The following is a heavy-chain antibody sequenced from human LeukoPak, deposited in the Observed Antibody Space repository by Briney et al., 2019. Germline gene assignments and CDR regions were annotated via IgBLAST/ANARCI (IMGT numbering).Heavy chain of an antibody. CDR1: GFTFSNYA. D-gene: IGHD6-6*01. V-gene: IGHV3-23*01. CDR2: ISGSGGGT. Sequence: GGSLRLSCAASGFTFSNYAMSWVRQAPGEGLEWVSTISGSGGGTYYADSVKGRFTISRDNSKNTLYLQMNSLGAEDTAAYYCAKGGLGSSSLGYMDVWGKGTTVTVSS. CDR3: AKGGLGSSSLGYMDV. J-gene: IGHJ6*03.